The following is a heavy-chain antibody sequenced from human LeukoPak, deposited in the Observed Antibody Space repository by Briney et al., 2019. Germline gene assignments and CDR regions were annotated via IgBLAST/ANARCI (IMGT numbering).Heavy chain of an antibody. CDR3: AREDSYYYGSGSYPFDY. V-gene: IGHV3-23*01. Sequence: GGSLRLSCAASGFTFSSYAMSWVRQAPGKGLEWVSAISGSGGSSYYADSVKGRVTISRDNSKKTLYLQMNSLRAEDTAVYYCAREDSYYYGSGSYPFDYWGQGTLVTVSS. J-gene: IGHJ4*02. CDR1: GFTFSSYA. D-gene: IGHD3-10*01. CDR2: ISGSGGSS.